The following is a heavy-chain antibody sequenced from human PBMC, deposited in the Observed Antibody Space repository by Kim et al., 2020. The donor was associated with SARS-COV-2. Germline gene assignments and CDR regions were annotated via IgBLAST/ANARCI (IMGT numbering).Heavy chain of an antibody. CDR1: GFTFSSYA. Sequence: GGSLRLSCAASGFTFSSYAMNWVRQAPGKGLEWVSAISSGDDTYYADSVNGRFTISRDNSKNTLFLQMNRLLAEDTAVYFCAKGSGPYTNWFDSWGQGTL. CDR2: ISSGDDT. J-gene: IGHJ5*01. V-gene: IGHV3-23*01. D-gene: IGHD3-10*01. CDR3: AKGSGPYTNWFDS.